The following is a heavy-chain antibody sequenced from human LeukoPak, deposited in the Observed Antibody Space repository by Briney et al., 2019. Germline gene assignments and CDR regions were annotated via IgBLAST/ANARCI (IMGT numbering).Heavy chain of an antibody. Sequence: SETLSLTCTVSGGSISSYYWSWIRQPPGKGLEWIGYIFYSGSTNYNPSLKSRVTISVDTSKNQFSLKLSSVTAADTAVYYCARGMVSYYYYYMDVWGKGTTVTISS. CDR2: IFYSGST. V-gene: IGHV4-59*01. D-gene: IGHD3-10*01. J-gene: IGHJ6*03. CDR1: GGSISSYY. CDR3: ARGMVSYYYYYMDV.